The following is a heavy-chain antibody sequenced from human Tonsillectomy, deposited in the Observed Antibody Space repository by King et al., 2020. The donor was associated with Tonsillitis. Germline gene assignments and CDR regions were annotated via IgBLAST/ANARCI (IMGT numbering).Heavy chain of an antibody. D-gene: IGHD6-19*01. CDR2: ISSSSSYI. CDR1: GFTFSSYS. Sequence: EVQLVESGGGLVKPGGSLRLSCAASGFTFSSYSMNWVRQAPGKGLEWVSSISSSSSYIFYADSVKGRFTISRDNAKNSLYLQMNSLRAEDTAVYYCARGGSPGGWYLDYWGPGTLVTVSS. J-gene: IGHJ4*02. CDR3: ARGGSPGGWYLDY. V-gene: IGHV3-21*01.